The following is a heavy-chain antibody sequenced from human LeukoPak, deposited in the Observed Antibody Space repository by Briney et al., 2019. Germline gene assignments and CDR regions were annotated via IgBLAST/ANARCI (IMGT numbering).Heavy chain of an antibody. J-gene: IGHJ3*02. Sequence: PSETLSLTCTVSGDSISDYYWNWIRQPAGKALEWIGRVRSSGDTNYNLSFRSRLTMSVDRSKNQFSLKLTSVTAADTAVYYCARRVRLYDSSFDIWGQGTMVTVSS. D-gene: IGHD1-1*01. CDR2: VRSSGDT. CDR1: GDSISDYY. CDR3: ARRVRLYDSSFDI. V-gene: IGHV4-4*07.